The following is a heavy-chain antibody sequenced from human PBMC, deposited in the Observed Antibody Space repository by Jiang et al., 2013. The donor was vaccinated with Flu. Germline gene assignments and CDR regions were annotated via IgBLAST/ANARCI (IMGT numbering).Heavy chain of an antibody. D-gene: IGHD2-2*01. CDR1: GYKFMSYF. Sequence: GAEVKKPGASVKLSCRASGYKFMSYFMHWVRQVPGQGLEWMGMINPSGATTDYPQKFQGRLTITTDPSTTTLYMELNSLTSDDTAVYYCAKDRKYTRQAFDVWGPGVPGHRLF. J-gene: IGHJ3*01. CDR2: INPSGATT. V-gene: IGHV1-46*01. CDR3: AKDRKYTRQAFDV.